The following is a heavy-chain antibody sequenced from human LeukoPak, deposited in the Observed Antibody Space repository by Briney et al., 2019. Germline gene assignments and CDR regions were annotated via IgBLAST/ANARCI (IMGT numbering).Heavy chain of an antibody. J-gene: IGHJ5*02. V-gene: IGHV4-59*05. CDR1: GFTVSTNH. Sequence: GSLRLSCAASGFTVSTNHMSWIRQPPGKGLEWIGSIYYSGTTYYNPSLKSRVTLSVDTSKNQFSLRLTSVTAADTAVYYCAGEYSGTFDPWGQGTLVTVSS. CDR2: IYYSGTT. D-gene: IGHD1-26*01. CDR3: AGEYSGTFDP.